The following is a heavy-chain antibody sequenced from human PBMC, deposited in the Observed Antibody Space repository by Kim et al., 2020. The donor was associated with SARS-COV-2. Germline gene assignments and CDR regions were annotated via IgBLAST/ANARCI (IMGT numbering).Heavy chain of an antibody. J-gene: IGHJ6*02. D-gene: IGHD3-22*01. V-gene: IGHV3-74*01. CDR1: GFTFSSYW. CDR3: AREIVVVILYGMDV. Sequence: GGSLRLSCAASGFTFSSYWMHWVRQAPGKELVWVSRINSDGSSTSYADSVKGRFTISRDNAKNTLYLQMNSLRAEDTAVYYCAREIVVVILYGMDVWGQGTTVTVSS. CDR2: INSDGSST.